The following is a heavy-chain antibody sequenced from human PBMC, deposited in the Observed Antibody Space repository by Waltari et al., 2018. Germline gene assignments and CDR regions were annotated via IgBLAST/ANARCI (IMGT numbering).Heavy chain of an antibody. CDR3: ARRNPLTLIVADEGPFDI. D-gene: IGHD3-22*01. CDR1: GGSCRDYY. J-gene: IGHJ3*02. V-gene: IGHV4-34*01. Sequence: QVRLQQWGAGLLKPSETLSLPCALSGGSCRDYYWSWTRQVPGRGLEWIGEINHSGSTSYHPSLKSRVTTSVDMSKNQFSLNLTSVTGADTAMYYCARRNPLTLIVADEGPFDIWGQGTMVSVSS. CDR2: INHSGST.